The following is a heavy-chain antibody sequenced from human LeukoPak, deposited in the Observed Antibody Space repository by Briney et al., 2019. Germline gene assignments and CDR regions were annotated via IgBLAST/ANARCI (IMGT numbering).Heavy chain of an antibody. CDR3: TSPAHDFDFWSGYYSV. CDR2: IRSKANSDET. J-gene: IGHJ4*01. Sequence: GGSLRLSCTVSGFIFSDSAIHWVRQAAGKGLEWVGRIRSKANSDETAYAASVKGRFTISRGDSKDTAYLQMHSLKPEDTAVYHCTSPAHDFDFWSGYYSVWGRGAQVTVSS. V-gene: IGHV3-73*01. CDR1: GFIFSDSA. D-gene: IGHD3-3*01.